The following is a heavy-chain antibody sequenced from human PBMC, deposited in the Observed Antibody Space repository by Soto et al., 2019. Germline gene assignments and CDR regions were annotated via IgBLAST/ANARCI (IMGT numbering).Heavy chain of an antibody. D-gene: IGHD4-17*01. CDR2: IKRNSDGATT. Sequence: EVPLVESGGGFVQPGGSLRVSCVVSGFTFRNAWMAWVRQAPGKGLEWVGRIKRNSDGATTDYAAPVKGRFTISRDDSKNTLYLQMNSLKNEDTALYYCTTAATTVTTIDYWGQGTLVTVSS. CDR3: TTAATTVTTIDY. J-gene: IGHJ4*02. CDR1: GFTFRNAW. V-gene: IGHV3-15*05.